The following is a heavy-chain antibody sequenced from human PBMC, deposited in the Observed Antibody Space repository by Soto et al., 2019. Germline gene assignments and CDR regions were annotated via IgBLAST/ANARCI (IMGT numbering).Heavy chain of an antibody. V-gene: IGHV4-30-2*01. CDR2: VTHSGTA. Sequence: TLSLTCTVSGGSIDSGAFSLSWIRQPPGKGLEWIGYVTHSGTAYSIPSLNGRLTLSVDSSQTQFSLKLTSVTAADSAFYYCARIHWAQSSLDYWGRGILVTVSS. CDR1: GGSIDSGAFS. CDR3: ARIHWAQSSLDY. D-gene: IGHD6-19*01. J-gene: IGHJ4*02.